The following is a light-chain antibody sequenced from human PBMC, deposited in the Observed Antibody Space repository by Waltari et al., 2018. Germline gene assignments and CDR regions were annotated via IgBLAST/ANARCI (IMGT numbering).Light chain of an antibody. Sequence: IQFTQPPSSLSASVGDRVTITCRPSQSISSHLNWYQQKPGKAPNLLIYYACSLQSGVPSRFSGSGSGTDFTLTISSLQPEDFATYYCQQSYNSPITFGQGTRLEIK. V-gene: IGKV1-39*01. CDR2: YAC. CDR1: QSISSH. CDR3: QQSYNSPIT. J-gene: IGKJ5*01.